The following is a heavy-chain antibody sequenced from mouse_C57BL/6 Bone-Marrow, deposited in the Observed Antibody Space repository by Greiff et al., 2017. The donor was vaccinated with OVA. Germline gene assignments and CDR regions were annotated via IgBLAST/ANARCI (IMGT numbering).Heavy chain of an antibody. J-gene: IGHJ3*01. CDR3: ATSWAWFAY. Sequence: QVQLQQSGAELARPGASVKLSCKASGYTFTSYGISWVKQRPGQGLEWIGEIYPRSGNTYYNEKFKGKATLTADKSSSTAYMELRSLTSEDSAVYFCATSWAWFAYWGQGTLVTVSA. D-gene: IGHD4-1*01. CDR1: GYTFTSYG. CDR2: IYPRSGNT. V-gene: IGHV1-81*01.